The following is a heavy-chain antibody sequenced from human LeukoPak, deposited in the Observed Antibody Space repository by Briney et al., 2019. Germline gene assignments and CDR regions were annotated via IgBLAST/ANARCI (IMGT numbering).Heavy chain of an antibody. Sequence: PSETLSLTCTVSGGSISSYYWSWIRQPAGKGLEWIGRIYTSGSTNYNPSLKSRVTMSVDTSKNQFSLKLSSVTAADTAVYYCARSGYCSSTSCYTRVRYFDYWGQGTLVTVSS. CDR3: ARSGYCSSTSCYTRVRYFDY. V-gene: IGHV4-4*07. CDR1: GGSISSYY. J-gene: IGHJ4*02. CDR2: IYTSGST. D-gene: IGHD2-2*02.